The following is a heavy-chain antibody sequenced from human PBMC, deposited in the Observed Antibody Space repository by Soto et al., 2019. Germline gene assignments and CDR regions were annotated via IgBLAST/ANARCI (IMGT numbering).Heavy chain of an antibody. D-gene: IGHD5-18*01. V-gene: IGHV3-66*01. CDR3: AREGGYSYGGGYYYYYGMDV. Sequence: EVQLVESGGGLVQPGGSLRLSCAASGFTVSSNYMSWVRQAPGKGLEWVSVIYSGGSTYYADSVKGRFTISRDNSKNTLYLQMNSLRAGDTAVYYCAREGGYSYGGGYYYYYGMDVWGQGTTVTVSS. J-gene: IGHJ6*02. CDR2: IYSGGST. CDR1: GFTVSSNY.